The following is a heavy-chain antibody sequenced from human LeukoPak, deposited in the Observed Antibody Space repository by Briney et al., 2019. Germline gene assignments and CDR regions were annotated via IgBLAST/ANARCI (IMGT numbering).Heavy chain of an antibody. CDR3: ARAPAALYYYDSSGLPPPDY. V-gene: IGHV3-33*01. J-gene: IGHJ4*02. CDR2: IWYDGSNK. D-gene: IGHD3-22*01. Sequence: GGSLRLSCAASGFTFSSYGMHWVRQAPGKGLEWVAVIWYDGSNKYYAHSVKGRFTISRDNSKNTLYLQMNSLRAEDTAVYYCARAPAALYYYDSSGLPPPDYWGQGTLVTVSS. CDR1: GFTFSSYG.